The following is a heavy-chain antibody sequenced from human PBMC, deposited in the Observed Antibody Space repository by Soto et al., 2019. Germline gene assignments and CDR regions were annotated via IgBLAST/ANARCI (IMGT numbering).Heavy chain of an antibody. Sequence: QLHLVQSGAVVKKPGASVTVSCSASGYPVTAYYMHWVRQAPGRGLEWMGGINPATGAAKYTQTFQGRVTMTGATSTSTVFMELGGLTSEDPAVFYCARGGGVGVAGSAAFDMWGQGTLVTVSS. J-gene: IGHJ3*02. D-gene: IGHD3-3*01. CDR2: INPATGAA. V-gene: IGHV1-2*02. CDR1: GYPVTAYY. CDR3: ARGGGVGVAGSAAFDM.